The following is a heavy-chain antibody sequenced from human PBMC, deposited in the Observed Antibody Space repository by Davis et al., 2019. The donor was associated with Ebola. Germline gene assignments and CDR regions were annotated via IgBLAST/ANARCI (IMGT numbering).Heavy chain of an antibody. CDR3: TTDLGSGFYYYYYGMDV. Sequence: GESLKISCAASGFTFSSYGMHWVRQAPGKGLEWVAVIWYDGSNKYYADSVKGRFTISRDNSKNTLYLQMNSLKTEDTAVYYCTTDLGSGFYYYYYGMDVWGKGTTVTVSS. J-gene: IGHJ6*04. V-gene: IGHV3-33*01. CDR1: GFTFSSYG. CDR2: IWYDGSNK. D-gene: IGHD3-3*01.